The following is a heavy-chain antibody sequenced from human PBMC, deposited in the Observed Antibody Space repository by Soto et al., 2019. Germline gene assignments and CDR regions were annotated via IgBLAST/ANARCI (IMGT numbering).Heavy chain of an antibody. D-gene: IGHD6-6*01. CDR1: GGSISDYF. Sequence: QVQLQESGPGLVKPSETLSLTCSVSGGSISDYFSVWIRQPPGKGLEWIGQSSYFGTTIYNASLEGRVSMSRDTSKNQVSRTLTSVTAADTAVYFCARCQKWDSSIAPDHWGQGILVSVSS. CDR2: SSYFGTT. J-gene: IGHJ4*02. V-gene: IGHV4-59*01. CDR3: ARCQKWDSSIAPDH.